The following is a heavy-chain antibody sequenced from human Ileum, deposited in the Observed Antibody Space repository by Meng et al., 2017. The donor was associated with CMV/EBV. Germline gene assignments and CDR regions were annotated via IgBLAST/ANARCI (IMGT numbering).Heavy chain of an antibody. V-gene: IGHV3-21*05. CDR2: SSSTTGYK. Sequence: GESLKISCAASGFTFSAYSMSWVRRAPGKGLEWVAYSSSTTGYKYYADSVKGRFTISRDNAKKLLYLQMNSLRAEDSAVYYCARDLYCTNGVCSYYHYGMDVWAKGPRSPSP. CDR3: ARDLYCTNGVCSYYHYGMDV. J-gene: IGHJ6*02. D-gene: IGHD2-8*01. CDR1: GFTFSAYS.